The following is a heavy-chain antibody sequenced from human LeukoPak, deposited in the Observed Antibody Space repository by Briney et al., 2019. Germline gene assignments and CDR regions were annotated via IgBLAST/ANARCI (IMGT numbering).Heavy chain of an antibody. J-gene: IGHJ2*01. V-gene: IGHV4-39*07. Sequence: SETLSLTCTVSGGSISSSSYYWGWIRQPPGKGLEWIGSIYYSGSTYYNPSLKSRVTISVDMSKNKFSLKLNSVTAADTAVYYCARGFQYVHISTGYSDYWYFDLWGRGTLVTVSS. CDR2: IYYSGST. CDR3: ARGFQYVHISTGYSDYWYFDL. CDR1: GGSISSSSYY. D-gene: IGHD3-9*01.